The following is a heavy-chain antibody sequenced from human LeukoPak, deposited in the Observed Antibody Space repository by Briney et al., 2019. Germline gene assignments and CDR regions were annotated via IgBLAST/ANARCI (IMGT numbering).Heavy chain of an antibody. CDR3: ASNYDSSGYWWFDP. CDR1: GGALSSYA. CDR2: VIPIFGTA. Sequence: ASVKVSCKASGGALSSYAISWVRQAPGPGLEWMGGVIPIFGTANYAQKFQGRVTITADESTSTAYMELSSLRSEDTAVYYCASNYDSSGYWWFDPWGQGTLVTVSS. J-gene: IGHJ5*02. V-gene: IGHV1-69*13. D-gene: IGHD3-22*01.